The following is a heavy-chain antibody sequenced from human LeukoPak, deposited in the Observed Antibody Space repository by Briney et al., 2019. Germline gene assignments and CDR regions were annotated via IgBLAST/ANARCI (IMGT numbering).Heavy chain of an antibody. CDR3: ARGPVSSHGMDV. CDR2: KNPNSGRT. J-gene: IGHJ6*02. CDR1: GYTFTSYD. Sequence: VASVKVSCKASGYTFTSYDINWVRQATGQGLEWMEFKNPNSGRTGFAQKFQGRFTMTTDTSISTAYMELSSLTSEDTAVYYCARGPVSSHGMDVWGQGTTVTVSS. V-gene: IGHV1-8*01.